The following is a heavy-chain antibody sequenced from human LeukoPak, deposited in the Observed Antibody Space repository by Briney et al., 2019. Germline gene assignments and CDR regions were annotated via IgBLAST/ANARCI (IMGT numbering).Heavy chain of an antibody. CDR2: IYYSGST. CDR3: ARGDSAIDILTGPQDAFDI. CDR1: GGSISSYY. J-gene: IGHJ3*02. Sequence: PSETLSLTCTVSGGSISSYYWSWIRQPPGKGLEWIGYIYYSGSTNYNPSLKSRVTISVDTSKNQFSLKLSSVTAADTAVYYCARGDSAIDILTGPQDAFDIWGQGTMVTVSS. V-gene: IGHV4-59*01. D-gene: IGHD3-9*01.